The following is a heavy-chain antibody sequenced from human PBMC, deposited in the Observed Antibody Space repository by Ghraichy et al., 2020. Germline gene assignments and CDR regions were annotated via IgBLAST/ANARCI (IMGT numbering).Heavy chain of an antibody. J-gene: IGHJ4*02. CDR3: VRSYKDGLRHFDY. V-gene: IGHV3-74*01. Sequence: GGSLRLSCAASGFSFTDYWMHWVRQTPGRGLEWVSHLNIDGTTVNYADSVKGRFNISRDNAKNTMYLQMIGLTVEDTAVYYCVRSYKDGLRHFDYWGQGTLVTVSS. D-gene: IGHD1-14*01. CDR1: GFSFTDYW. CDR2: LNIDGTTV.